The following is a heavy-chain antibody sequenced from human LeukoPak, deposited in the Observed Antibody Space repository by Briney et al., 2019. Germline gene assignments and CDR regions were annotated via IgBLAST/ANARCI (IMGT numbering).Heavy chain of an antibody. CDR1: GFTFSSYA. Sequence: GGSLRLSCAASGFTFSSYAMSWVRQAPGKGLEWVSAISGSGGSTYYADSVKGRFTISRDNSKNTLYLQMNSLRAEDTAVYYCAKALLDGSGVNYYDGMDVWGQGTTVTVSS. V-gene: IGHV3-23*01. D-gene: IGHD3-10*01. CDR2: ISGSGGST. CDR3: AKALLDGSGVNYYDGMDV. J-gene: IGHJ6*02.